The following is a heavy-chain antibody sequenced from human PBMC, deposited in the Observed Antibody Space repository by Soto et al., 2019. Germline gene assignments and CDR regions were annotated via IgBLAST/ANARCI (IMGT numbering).Heavy chain of an antibody. CDR3: ARISSGYDY. V-gene: IGHV4-59*08. J-gene: IGHJ4*02. CDR1: GGCISSYY. CDR2: IYYSGST. D-gene: IGHD3-22*01. Sequence: NPSETLSLTCTVSGGCISSYYWSWIRQPPGKGLEWIGYIYYSGSTNYNPSLKSRVTISVDTSKNQLSLKLSSVTAADTAVYYCARISSGYDYWGQGTLVTVSS.